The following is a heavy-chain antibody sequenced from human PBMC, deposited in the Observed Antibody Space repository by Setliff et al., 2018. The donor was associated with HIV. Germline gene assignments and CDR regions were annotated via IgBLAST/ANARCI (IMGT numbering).Heavy chain of an antibody. J-gene: IGHJ4*02. CDR1: GFIFSDSA. Sequence: GGSLRLSCAASGFIFSDSAIHWVRQASGKGLEWVGRIRSKANNYATVYADSVKGRFTISRDNSKNTLFLQVNSLRPEDTAVYYCASARIPTGGTSTSFDYWGQGTLVTVSS. V-gene: IGHV3-73*01. CDR2: IRSKANNYAT. CDR3: ASARIPTGGTSTSFDY. D-gene: IGHD1-1*01.